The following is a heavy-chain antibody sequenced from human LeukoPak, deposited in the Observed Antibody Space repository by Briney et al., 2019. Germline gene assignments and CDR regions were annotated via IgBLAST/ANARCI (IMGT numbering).Heavy chain of an antibody. D-gene: IGHD6-19*01. J-gene: IGHJ6*03. CDR3: ARGPAVAGIPEYYYYYYMDV. CDR2: INPNSGGT. V-gene: IGHV1-2*02. CDR1: GYIFTSYA. Sequence: AASVKVSCKASGYIFTSYAMNWVRQAPGQGLEWMGWINPNSGGTNYAQKFQGRVTMTRDTSISTAYMELSRLRSDDTAVYYCARGPAVAGIPEYYYYYYMDVWGKGTTVTVSS.